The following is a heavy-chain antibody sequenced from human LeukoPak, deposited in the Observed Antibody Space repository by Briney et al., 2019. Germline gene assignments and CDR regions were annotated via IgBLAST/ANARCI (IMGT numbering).Heavy chain of an antibody. CDR3: AAAGGSYSGRGFDI. Sequence: GASVKVSCKASGFTFISSAMQWVRQARGQRLEWIGWIVVGSGNTNYAQKFQERVTITRDVSTSTAYMELSSLRSEDTAVYYCAAAGGSYSGRGFDIWGQGTVVTVSS. CDR2: IVVGSGNT. V-gene: IGHV1-58*02. J-gene: IGHJ3*02. CDR1: GFTFISSA. D-gene: IGHD1-26*01.